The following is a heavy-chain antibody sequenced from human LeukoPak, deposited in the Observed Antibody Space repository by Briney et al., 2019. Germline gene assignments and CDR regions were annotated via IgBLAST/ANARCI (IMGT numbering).Heavy chain of an antibody. CDR3: ASFSGGEDY. Sequence: GGSLRLSCAASGFTFSSYAMHWVRQAPGKGLEWVAVISYDGSNKYYADSVKGRFTISRDNSKNTLYLQMNSLRAEDTAVYHCASFSGGEDYWGQGTLVTVSS. CDR2: ISYDGSNK. J-gene: IGHJ4*02. D-gene: IGHD2-15*01. V-gene: IGHV3-30-3*01. CDR1: GFTFSSYA.